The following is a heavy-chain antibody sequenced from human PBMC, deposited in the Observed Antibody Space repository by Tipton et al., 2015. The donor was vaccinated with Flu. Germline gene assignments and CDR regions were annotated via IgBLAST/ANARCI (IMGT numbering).Heavy chain of an antibody. J-gene: IGHJ4*02. V-gene: IGHV3-74*01. Sequence: TASGFTFSGYWMHWVRQAPGKGLVWVSRINTDGSSTNYADSVKGRFTISRDNANNTLYLQMNSLRAEDTALYYCARGAGGYSYGWGQGTLVTVSS. CDR2: INTDGSST. CDR1: GFTFSGYW. D-gene: IGHD5-18*01. CDR3: ARGAGGYSYG.